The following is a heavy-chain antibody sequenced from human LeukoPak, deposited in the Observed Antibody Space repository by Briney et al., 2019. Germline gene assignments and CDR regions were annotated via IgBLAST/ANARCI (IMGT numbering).Heavy chain of an antibody. D-gene: IGHD1-26*01. CDR2: INWTGGST. CDR1: GFTFDDSG. CDR3: AKGRTLVGGSTRSYDY. J-gene: IGHJ4*02. Sequence: PGGSLRLSCAASGFTFDDSGMSWVRQAPGKGLEWVSGINWTGGSTGYADSVKGRFTISRDNAKNSLYLQMNSLRVEDTAVYYCAKGRTLVGGSTRSYDYWGQGTLVTVSS. V-gene: IGHV3-20*04.